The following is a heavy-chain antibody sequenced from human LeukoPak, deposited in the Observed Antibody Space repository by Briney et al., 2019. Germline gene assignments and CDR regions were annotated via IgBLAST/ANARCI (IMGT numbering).Heavy chain of an antibody. CDR3: ARGPNHCSGGSCYSEYYYGMDV. CDR1: GFTFTTYS. CDR2: IWYDGSNK. D-gene: IGHD2-15*01. Sequence: GGSLRLSCAASGFTFTTYSMTWVRQAPGKGLEWVAVIWYDGSNKYYADSVKGRFTISRDNSKNTLYLQMNSLRAEDTAVYYCARGPNHCSGGSCYSEYYYGMDVWGQGTTVTVSS. J-gene: IGHJ6*02. V-gene: IGHV3-33*08.